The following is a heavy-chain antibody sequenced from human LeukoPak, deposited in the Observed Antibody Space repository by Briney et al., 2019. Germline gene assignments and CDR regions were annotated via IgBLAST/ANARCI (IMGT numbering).Heavy chain of an antibody. CDR3: ATPVLYGDYFYFDY. J-gene: IGHJ4*02. V-gene: IGHV1-2*02. Sequence: EASVKVSCKASGYTFTGYYMHWVRQAPGQGLEWMGWINPNSGGTNYAQKFQGRVTMTRDTSISTAYMELSRLRSDDTAVYYCATPVLYGDYFYFDYWGQGTLVTVSS. CDR1: GYTFTGYY. CDR2: INPNSGGT. D-gene: IGHD4-17*01.